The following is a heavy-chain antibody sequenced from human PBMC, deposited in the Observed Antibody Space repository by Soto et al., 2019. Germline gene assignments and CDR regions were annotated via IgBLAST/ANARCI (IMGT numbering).Heavy chain of an antibody. V-gene: IGHV4-59*01. CDR3: ARVRSNLFDY. D-gene: IGHD3-3*01. CDR1: GDSISTFY. J-gene: IGHJ4*02. Sequence: SETLSLTCTVSGDSISTFYWSWVRQPPGKGLEWIGYIHYSGSTNYNPSLKSQVIISVDTSKNQFSLKLSSVTAADTAVYFCARVRSNLFDYWGQGTLVTVSS. CDR2: IHYSGST.